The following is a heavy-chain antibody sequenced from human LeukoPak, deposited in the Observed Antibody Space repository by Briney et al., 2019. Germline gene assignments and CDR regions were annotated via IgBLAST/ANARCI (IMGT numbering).Heavy chain of an antibody. CDR2: ISSSSSYI. D-gene: IGHD6-13*01. V-gene: IGHV3-21*01. J-gene: IGHJ4*02. CDR3: AREPIKGSSWYLLDY. CDR1: GFTFSSYS. Sequence: GGSLRLSCAASGFTFSSYSMNWIRQAPGKGLEWVSSISSSSSYIYYAESVKGRFTISRDNAKNSLYLQMNSLRAEDTAVYYCAREPIKGSSWYLLDYWGQGTLVTVSS.